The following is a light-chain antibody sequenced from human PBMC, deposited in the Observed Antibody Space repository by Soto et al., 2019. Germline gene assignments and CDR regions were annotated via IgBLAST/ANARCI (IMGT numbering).Light chain of an antibody. CDR3: MQSVRLPYT. Sequence: DIVMTQTPLSLSVTPGQPASISCKSSQTLLRSDGKTYLYWYLQKPGQPPQLLISEVSNRFSGVPDKFSRGESGTDCTLKVSRVEAEDAGVDYSMQSVRLPYTGGQRTKLEIK. CDR2: EVS. V-gene: IGKV2D-29*01. J-gene: IGKJ2*01. CDR1: QTLLRSDGKTY.